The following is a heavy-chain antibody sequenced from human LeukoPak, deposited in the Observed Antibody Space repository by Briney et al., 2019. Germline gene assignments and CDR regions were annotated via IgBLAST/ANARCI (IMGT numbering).Heavy chain of an antibody. D-gene: IGHD3-22*01. J-gene: IGHJ4*02. V-gene: IGHV3-23*01. CDR2: ISGSGGST. CDR1: GFTFSSYA. Sequence: PGGSLRLSCAASGFTFSSYAMSWVRQAPGKGLEWVSAISGSGGSTYYADSVKGRFTISRDNSKNTLYLQMNSLRAEDTAVYCCAKVESSGYWNFDYWGQGTLVTVSS. CDR3: AKVESSGYWNFDY.